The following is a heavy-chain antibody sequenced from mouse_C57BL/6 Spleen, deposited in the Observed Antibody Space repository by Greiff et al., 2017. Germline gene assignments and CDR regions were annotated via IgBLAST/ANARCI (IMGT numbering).Heavy chain of an antibody. J-gene: IGHJ1*03. D-gene: IGHD1-1*01. CDR3: ARRSTTVEWYFDV. Sequence: QVQLQQPGAELVMPGASVKLSCKASGYTFTSYWMHWVKQRPGQGLEWIGEIDPSDSYTNYNQKFKGKSTLTVDKSSSTAYMQLSSLTSEDSAVYYCARRSTTVEWYFDVWGTGTTVTVSS. CDR2: IDPSDSYT. V-gene: IGHV1-69*01. CDR1: GYTFTSYW.